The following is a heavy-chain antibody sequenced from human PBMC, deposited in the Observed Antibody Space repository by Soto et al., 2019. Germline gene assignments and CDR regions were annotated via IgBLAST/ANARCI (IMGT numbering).Heavy chain of an antibody. CDR1: GFTFSSYG. D-gene: IGHD5-18*01. CDR2: IWYDGSNK. Sequence: GGSLRLSCAASGFTFSSYGMHWVRQAPGKGLEWVAVIWYDGSNKYYADSVKGRFTISRDNSKNTLYLQMNNLRAEDTAVYYCARDQGRGYSYGFDYWGQGTLVTVSS. V-gene: IGHV3-33*01. J-gene: IGHJ4*02. CDR3: ARDQGRGYSYGFDY.